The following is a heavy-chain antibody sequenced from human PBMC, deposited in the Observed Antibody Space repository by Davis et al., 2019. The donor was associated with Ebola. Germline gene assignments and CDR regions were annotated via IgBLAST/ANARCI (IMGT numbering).Heavy chain of an antibody. J-gene: IGHJ4*02. CDR1: GYTFTSYD. Sequence: ASVKVSCKASGYTFTSYDINWVRQAPGQGLEWMGWISAYNGNTNYAQRFQDRVTMTTDTSTNTAYMEVRSLRSDDTAVYYCARDGSVAAIELDYWGQGTLVTVSS. CDR3: ARDGSVAAIELDY. D-gene: IGHD2-2*02. CDR2: ISAYNGNT. V-gene: IGHV1-18*01.